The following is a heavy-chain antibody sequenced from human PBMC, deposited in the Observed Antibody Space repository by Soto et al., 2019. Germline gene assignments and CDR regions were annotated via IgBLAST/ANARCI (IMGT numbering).Heavy chain of an antibody. D-gene: IGHD6-13*01. CDR2: ISAYNGNT. CDR1: GYTFTSYG. CDR3: ARDLGEQQLVPNWFDP. V-gene: IGHV1-18*01. Sequence: QVQLVQSGAEVKKPGASVKVSCKASGYTFTSYGISWVRQAPGQGLEWMGWISAYNGNTNYAQKLQGRVTMTTDTSTSTAYMELRSLRSDERGVYYCARDLGEQQLVPNWFDPWGQGTLVTVSS. J-gene: IGHJ5*02.